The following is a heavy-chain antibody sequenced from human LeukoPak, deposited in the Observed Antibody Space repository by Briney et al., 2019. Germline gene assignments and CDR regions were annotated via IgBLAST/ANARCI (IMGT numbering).Heavy chain of an antibody. CDR1: RGTFSSYA. Sequence: GASVKVSCKASRGTFSSYAISWVRQAPGQGLEWMGRIIPILGIANYAQKFQGRVTITADKSTSTAYMELSSLRSEDTAVYYCARAGEDKTLDAFDIWGQGTMVTVSS. J-gene: IGHJ3*02. V-gene: IGHV1-69*04. CDR2: IIPILGIA. D-gene: IGHD2-15*01. CDR3: ARAGEDKTLDAFDI.